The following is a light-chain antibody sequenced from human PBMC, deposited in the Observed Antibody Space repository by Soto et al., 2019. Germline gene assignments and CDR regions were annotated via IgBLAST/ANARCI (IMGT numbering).Light chain of an antibody. CDR1: QSVLYSSNNKNY. CDR3: QQYNNWPLT. CDR2: GAS. Sequence: DVVMTQSPDSLAVSLGERATITCKSSQSVLYSSNNKNYLAWYQQKPGRAPRLLIYGASTRATGMPARFSGSGSGTEFTLTISSLQSEDFAVYYCQQYNNWPLTFGGGTKVDIK. J-gene: IGKJ4*01. V-gene: IGKV4-1*01.